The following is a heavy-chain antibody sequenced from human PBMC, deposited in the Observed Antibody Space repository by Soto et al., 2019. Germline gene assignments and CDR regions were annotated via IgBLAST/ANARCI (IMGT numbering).Heavy chain of an antibody. CDR1: GGSISSGDYY. CDR2: IYYSGST. J-gene: IGHJ4*02. D-gene: IGHD5-12*01. V-gene: IGHV4-30-4*01. Sequence: SETLSLTCTVSGGSISSGDYYWSWIRQPPGKGLEWIGYIYYSGSTYYNPSLKSRVTISVDTSKNQFSLKLSSVTAADTAVYYCARGTSGYDWDYWGQGTLVTVSS. CDR3: ARGTSGYDWDY.